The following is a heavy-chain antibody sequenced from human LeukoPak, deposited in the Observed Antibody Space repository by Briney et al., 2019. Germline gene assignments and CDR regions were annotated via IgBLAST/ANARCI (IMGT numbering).Heavy chain of an antibody. J-gene: IGHJ4*02. CDR2: IKEDGSRN. D-gene: IGHD6-19*01. V-gene: IGHV3-7*04. CDR3: ARANNAGWFDY. CDR1: GFSSSSFW. Sequence: GGSLRLSCAASGFSSSSFWMTWVRQAPGKGLEWVANIKEDGSRNHCVDSVKGRFTISRDNAKNSLFLQMSSLRVEDTAVYYCARANNAGWFDYWGQGTLVTVSS.